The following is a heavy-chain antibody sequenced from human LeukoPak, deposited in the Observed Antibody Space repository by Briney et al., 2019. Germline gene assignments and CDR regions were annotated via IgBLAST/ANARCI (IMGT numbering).Heavy chain of an antibody. Sequence: GGSLRLSCAASGFTFSSYAMHWVRQAPGKGLEWVAVISYDGSNKYYADSVKGRFTISRDNSKNTLYLQMNSLRAGDAAVYYCAKAPVTTCSGAYCYPFDYWSQGTLVTVSS. V-gene: IGHV3-30*04. CDR3: AKAPVTTCSGAYCYPFDY. CDR2: ISYDGSNK. D-gene: IGHD2-15*01. J-gene: IGHJ4*02. CDR1: GFTFSSYA.